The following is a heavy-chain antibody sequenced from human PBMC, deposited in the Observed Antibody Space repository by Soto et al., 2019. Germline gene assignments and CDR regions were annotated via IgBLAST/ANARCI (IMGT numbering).Heavy chain of an antibody. CDR3: ASSSRKDYNFGMDA. J-gene: IGHJ6*02. CDR1: GFTFSAFG. CDR2: ISYDGILK. Sequence: PGGSLRLSCEASGFTFSAFGMHWGRQAPGKGLEWVAIISYDGILKYYADPVKGRFTISRDTSKSALYLQMNSLRPEDTAVYFCASSSRKDYNFGMDAWGQGTTVTVSS. D-gene: IGHD1-20*01. V-gene: IGHV3-30*03.